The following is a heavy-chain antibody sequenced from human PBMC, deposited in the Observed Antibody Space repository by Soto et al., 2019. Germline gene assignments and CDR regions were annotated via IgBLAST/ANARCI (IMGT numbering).Heavy chain of an antibody. V-gene: IGHV3-66*01. CDR1: GFTVRSNY. CDR3: ASTGGWYRDAFDI. J-gene: IGHJ3*02. CDR2: IYSGGST. Sequence: EVQLVESGGGLVQPGGSLRLSCAASGFTVRSNYMSWVRQAPGKGLEWVSVIYSGGSTYYADSVKGRFTISRDNSKNTLYLQMNSLRAEDTAVYYCASTGGWYRDAFDIWGQVTMVTVSS. D-gene: IGHD6-19*01.